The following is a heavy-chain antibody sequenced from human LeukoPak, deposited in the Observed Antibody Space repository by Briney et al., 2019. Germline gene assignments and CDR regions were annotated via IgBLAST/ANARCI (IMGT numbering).Heavy chain of an antibody. CDR3: ARDEYDILTDYDY. CDR2: IGTTSSYI. CDR1: GFTFRNYS. V-gene: IGHV3-21*01. Sequence: GGSLRLSCAASGFTFRNYSMNWVRQAPGEGLEWVSSIGTTSSYIFYADPVKGRFTISRDNAKNTLYLQMNSLRAEDTAVYYCARDEYDILTDYDYWGQGILVTVSS. D-gene: IGHD3-9*01. J-gene: IGHJ4*02.